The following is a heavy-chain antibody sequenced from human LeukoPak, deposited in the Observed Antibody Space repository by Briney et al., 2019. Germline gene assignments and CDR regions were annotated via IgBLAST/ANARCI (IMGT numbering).Heavy chain of an antibody. CDR1: GDSISSLF. D-gene: IGHD3-22*01. Sequence: SETLSLTCTVSGDSISSLFLSWIRQPAGKGLEWIGRIYGSRSTTYNPSLKSRVTMSVDTSKNQFSLKLSSVTAADTAVYYCARGGLSGYYGYWGQGTLVTVSS. V-gene: IGHV4-4*07. CDR3: ARGGLSGYYGY. J-gene: IGHJ4*02. CDR2: IYGSRST.